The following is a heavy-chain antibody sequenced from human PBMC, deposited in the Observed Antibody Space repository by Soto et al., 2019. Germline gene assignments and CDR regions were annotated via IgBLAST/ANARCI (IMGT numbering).Heavy chain of an antibody. D-gene: IGHD3-16*02. V-gene: IGHV1-18*01. Sequence: ASVPVSWKDSGGTFRRYAISLVRLAPGQGLEWMGWISAYNGNTNYAQKLQGRVTMTTDTSTSTAYMELRSLRSDDTAVYYCAGSYDYVWGSYRYTLGYWGQGTLVTVSS. CDR1: GGTFRRYA. CDR3: AGSYDYVWGSYRYTLGY. CDR2: ISAYNGNT. J-gene: IGHJ4*02.